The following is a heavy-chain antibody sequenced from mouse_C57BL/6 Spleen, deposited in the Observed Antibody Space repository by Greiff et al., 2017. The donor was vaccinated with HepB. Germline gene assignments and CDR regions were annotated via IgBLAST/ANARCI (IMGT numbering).Heavy chain of an antibody. J-gene: IGHJ4*01. CDR2: IYPRSGNT. D-gene: IGHD2-2*01. Sequence: QVQLQQSGAELARPGASVKLSCKASGYTFTSYGISWVKQRTGQGLEWIGEIYPRSGNTYYNEKFKGKATLTADKSSSPAYMELRSLTFEDFAVYFCAREGGYGSYYYAMDYWGQGTSVTVSS. V-gene: IGHV1-81*01. CDR3: AREGGYGSYYYAMDY. CDR1: GYTFTSYG.